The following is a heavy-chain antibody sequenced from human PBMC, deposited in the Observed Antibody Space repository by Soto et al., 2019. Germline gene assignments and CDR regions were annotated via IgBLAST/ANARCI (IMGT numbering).Heavy chain of an antibody. V-gene: IGHV3-11*06. CDR1: GFTFSDYY. CDR2: ISSSSAYT. Sequence: GGALRLYCAASGFTFSDYYMSWIRQAPGKGLEWVSYISSSSAYTNYADSVKGRFTISRDNAKNSLYLQMNSLRAEDTAVYYCARDRRPDDYWGQGTLVTVSS. CDR3: ARDRRPDDY. J-gene: IGHJ4*02.